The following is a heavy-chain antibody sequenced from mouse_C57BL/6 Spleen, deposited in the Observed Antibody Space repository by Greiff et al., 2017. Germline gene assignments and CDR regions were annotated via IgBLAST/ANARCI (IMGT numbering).Heavy chain of an antibody. Sequence: EVKVVESGGGLVKPGGSLKLSCAASGFTFSSYTMSWVRQTPEKRLEWVATISGGGGNTYYPDSVKGRFTISRDNAKNTLYLQMSSLRSENTALYYCARQRWLDSFAWFAYWGQGTLVTVSA. CDR3: ARQRWLDSFAWFAY. V-gene: IGHV5-9*01. J-gene: IGHJ3*01. CDR2: ISGGGGNT. CDR1: GFTFSSYT. D-gene: IGHD2-3*01.